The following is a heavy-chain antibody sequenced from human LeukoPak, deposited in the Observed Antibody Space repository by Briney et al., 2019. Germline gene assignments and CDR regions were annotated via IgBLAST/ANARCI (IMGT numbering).Heavy chain of an antibody. D-gene: IGHD3-22*01. CDR3: ASNYDSSGYYYFDY. CDR2: ISSSSSTI. Sequence: GGSLRLSCAASGFTFSSYSMNWVRQAPGKGLEWVSYISSSSSTIYYADSVKGRFTISRDNAKNSLYLQMNSLRAEDTAVYYCASNYDSSGYYYFDYWGQGTLVTVSS. CDR1: GFTFSSYS. V-gene: IGHV3-48*01. J-gene: IGHJ4*02.